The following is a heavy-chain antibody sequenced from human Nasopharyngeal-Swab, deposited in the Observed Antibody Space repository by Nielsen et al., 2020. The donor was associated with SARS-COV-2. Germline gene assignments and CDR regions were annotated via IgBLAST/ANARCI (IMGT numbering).Heavy chain of an antibody. Sequence: GGSLRLSCAASGFTFSSYAMTWIRQAPGKGLEWVSGVSGSGGTTKYADSVKGRFTISRDNSKNKLYLQMHSLRAEGTAVYYCAKDRYCSGGACYFNGFDYWGQGTLVTVSS. CDR1: GFTFSSYA. J-gene: IGHJ4*02. D-gene: IGHD2-15*01. CDR3: AKDRYCSGGACYFNGFDY. CDR2: VSGSGGTT. V-gene: IGHV3-23*01.